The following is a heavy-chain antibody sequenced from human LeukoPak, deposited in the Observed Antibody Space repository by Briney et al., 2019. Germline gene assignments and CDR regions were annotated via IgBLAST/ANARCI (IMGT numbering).Heavy chain of an antibody. V-gene: IGHV3-7*01. D-gene: IGHD3-9*01. J-gene: IGHJ4*02. CDR3: ARTYYDILTGYYKDY. CDR1: GFTFSSYW. Sequence: GGSLRLSCAASGFTFSSYWMSWVRQAPGKGLEWVANIKQDGSEKYYVDSVKGRFTISRDNAKNSLYLQMNSLRAEDTAVYYCARTYYDILTGYYKDYWGQGTLVTVSS. CDR2: IKQDGSEK.